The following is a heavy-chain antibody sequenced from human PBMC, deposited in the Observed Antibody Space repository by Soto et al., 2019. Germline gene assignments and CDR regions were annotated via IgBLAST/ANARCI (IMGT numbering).Heavy chain of an antibody. CDR1: GFTFSSYS. CDR2: ITSSSSHI. D-gene: IGHD1-1*01. J-gene: IGHJ3*02. Sequence: GGSLRLSCAASGFTFSSYSMSWLRQAPGKGLEWVSGITSSSSHIYYADSVKGRFTISRDNAENSLYLQMNNLRAEDTSVYYCTRDINSVAFDIWGQGTLVTVSS. V-gene: IGHV3-21*01. CDR3: TRDINSVAFDI.